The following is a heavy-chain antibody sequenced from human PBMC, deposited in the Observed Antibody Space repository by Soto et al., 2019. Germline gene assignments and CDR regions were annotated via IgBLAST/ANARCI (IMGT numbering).Heavy chain of an antibody. CDR1: GFTFSSYG. J-gene: IGHJ4*02. CDR2: ISSSSSYI. Sequence: GGSLRLSCAASGFTFSSYGMHWVRQAPGKGLEWVSSISSSSSYIYYADSVKGRFTISRDNAKNSLYLQMNSLRAEDTAVYYCARDPVFVVYFWSGPHPYYFDYWGQGTLVIVSS. D-gene: IGHD3-3*01. CDR3: ARDPVFVVYFWSGPHPYYFDY. V-gene: IGHV3-21*01.